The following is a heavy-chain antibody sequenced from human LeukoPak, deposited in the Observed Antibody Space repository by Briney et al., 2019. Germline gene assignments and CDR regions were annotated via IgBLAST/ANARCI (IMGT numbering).Heavy chain of an antibody. V-gene: IGHV4-59*08. Sequence: SETLSLTCTVSGGSISSYYWSWIRQPPGKGLEWIGYIYYSGSTNYNPSLKSRVTISVDTSKNQFSLKLSSVTAADTAVYYCARQRGGRSGWLAFDIWGQGTMVTVSS. CDR3: ARQRGGRSGWLAFDI. CDR2: IYYSGST. CDR1: GGSISSYY. J-gene: IGHJ3*02. D-gene: IGHD6-19*01.